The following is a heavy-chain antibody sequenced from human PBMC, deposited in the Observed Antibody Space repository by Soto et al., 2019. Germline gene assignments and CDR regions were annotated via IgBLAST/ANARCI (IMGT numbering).Heavy chain of an antibody. CDR2: TYYRSKWYN. D-gene: IGHD6-19*01. J-gene: IGHJ4*02. CDR1: GDSVSSNTVA. Sequence: SQTLSLTCAISGDSVSSNTVAWNWIRQSPSRGLEWLGRTYYRSKWYNDYAVSVESRIAINPDTSKNQFSLQLNSVSPEDTAVYYCARSVYSSGWLNWGQGTLVTVSS. CDR3: ARSVYSSGWLN. V-gene: IGHV6-1*01.